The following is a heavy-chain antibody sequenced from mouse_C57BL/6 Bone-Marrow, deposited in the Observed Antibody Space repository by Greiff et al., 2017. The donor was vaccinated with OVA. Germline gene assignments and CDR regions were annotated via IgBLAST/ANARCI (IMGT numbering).Heavy chain of an antibody. V-gene: IGHV1-52*01. CDR3: ARRSYYYGSRSLHYAMDY. CDR1: GYTFTSYW. Sequence: QVQLQQPGAELVRPGSSVKLSCKASGYTFTSYWMHWVKQRPIQGLEWIGNIDPSDSDTHYNQKFKDKATLTVDKSSSTAYMQLSSLTSEDSAVYYCARRSYYYGSRSLHYAMDYWGQGTSVTVAS. CDR2: IDPSDSDT. D-gene: IGHD1-1*01. J-gene: IGHJ4*01.